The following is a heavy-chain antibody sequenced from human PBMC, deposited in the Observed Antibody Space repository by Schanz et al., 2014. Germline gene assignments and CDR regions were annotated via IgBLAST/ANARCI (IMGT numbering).Heavy chain of an antibody. V-gene: IGHV3-23*01. J-gene: IGHJ4*02. D-gene: IGHD5-12*01. Sequence: EVHLLESGGGLVPPGGSLRLSCAASGFNFSDYAMCWVRQAPGKGLEWVSAMIESHSTIYYADSVRGRFTISRDNAENTLFLQMNSLRAEDTAVYYCARKVVATIGGYYDNWGQGTLVIVSS. CDR1: GFNFSDYA. CDR3: ARKVVATIGGYYDN. CDR2: MIESHSTI.